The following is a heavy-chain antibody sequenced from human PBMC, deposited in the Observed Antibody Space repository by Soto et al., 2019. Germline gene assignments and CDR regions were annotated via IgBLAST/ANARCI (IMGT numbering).Heavy chain of an antibody. Sequence: GASVKVSCKASGGTFSSYTIDWVRQAPGQGLEWMGGSTPVFGTANYAQKFQGRITITADESTRTAYMELRSLRSEDTAVYYCARGVHYDSSGYYYFYWGQGTLVTVSS. J-gene: IGHJ4*02. CDR3: ARGVHYDSSGYYYFY. V-gene: IGHV1-69*13. CDR2: STPVFGTA. CDR1: GGTFSSYT. D-gene: IGHD3-22*01.